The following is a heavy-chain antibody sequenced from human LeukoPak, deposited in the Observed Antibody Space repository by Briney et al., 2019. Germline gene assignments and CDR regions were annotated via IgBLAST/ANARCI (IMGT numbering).Heavy chain of an antibody. CDR2: IKQDGSEK. CDR1: GFTSSSYW. CDR3: AKADAPGWELLGFDY. D-gene: IGHD1-26*01. J-gene: IGHJ4*02. V-gene: IGHV3-7*03. Sequence: GGSLRLSCAASGFTSSSYWMSWVRQAPGKGLEWVANIKQDGSEKYYVDSVKGRFTISRDNAKNSLYLQMNSLRAEDTAVYYCAKADAPGWELLGFDYWGQGTLVTVSS.